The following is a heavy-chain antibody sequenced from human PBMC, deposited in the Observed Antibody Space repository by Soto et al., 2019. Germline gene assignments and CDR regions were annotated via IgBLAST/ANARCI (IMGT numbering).Heavy chain of an antibody. Sequence: QVQLVQSGAEVKKPGSSVKVSCKASGGTFSNYAINWVRQAPGQGLEWMGGIIPSYTENYAQKFQGRVKITADESTSTADMELSSLRYEDTAVYFCARDLRGMCLYYGMEVWGQGTPVTASS. D-gene: IGHD3-16*01. CDR1: GGTFSNYA. J-gene: IGHJ6*02. V-gene: IGHV1-69*01. CDR3: ARDLRGMCLYYGMEV. CDR2: IIPSYTE.